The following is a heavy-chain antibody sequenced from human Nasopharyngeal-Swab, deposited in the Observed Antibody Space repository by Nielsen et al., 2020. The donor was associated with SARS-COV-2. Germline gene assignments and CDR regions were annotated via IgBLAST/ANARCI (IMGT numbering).Heavy chain of an antibody. J-gene: IGHJ6*04. D-gene: IGHD3-3*01. CDR3: ARVRPYTIFGVVLQMDV. V-gene: IGHV4-34*01. Sequence: SETLSLTCAVYGGSFSGYYWSWIRQPPGKGLEWIGEINHSGSTNYNPSLKSRVTISVDTSKNQFPLKLSSVTAADTAVYYCARVRPYTIFGVVLQMDVWGKGTTVTVSS. CDR1: GGSFSGYY. CDR2: INHSGST.